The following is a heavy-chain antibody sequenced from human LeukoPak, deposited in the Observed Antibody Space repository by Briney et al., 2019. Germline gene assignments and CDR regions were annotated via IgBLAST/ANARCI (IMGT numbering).Heavy chain of an antibody. V-gene: IGHV4-39*07. CDR1: GGSISSSSYY. Sequence: SETLSLTCTVSGGSISSSSYYWGWIRQPPGKGLEWIGSIYYSGSTYYNPSLKSRVTISVDTSKNQFSLKLSSVTAADTAVYYCARVSYGSGSLLPTKWFDPWGQGTLVTVSS. CDR2: IYYSGST. D-gene: IGHD3-10*01. J-gene: IGHJ5*02. CDR3: ARVSYGSGSLLPTKWFDP.